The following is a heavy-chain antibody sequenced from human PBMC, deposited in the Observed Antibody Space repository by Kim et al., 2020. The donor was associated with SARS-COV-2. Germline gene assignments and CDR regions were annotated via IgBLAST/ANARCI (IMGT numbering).Heavy chain of an antibody. CDR2: IKQDGSEK. D-gene: IGHD3-22*01. Sequence: GGSLRLSCAASGFTFSSYWMSWVRQAPGKGLEWVANIKQDGSEKYYVDSVKGRFTISRDNAKNSLYLQMNSLRAEDTAVYYCASGDPKTYYYDSSGYPGGAFDIWGQGTMVTVSS. J-gene: IGHJ3*02. CDR3: ASGDPKTYYYDSSGYPGGAFDI. CDR1: GFTFSSYW. V-gene: IGHV3-7*03.